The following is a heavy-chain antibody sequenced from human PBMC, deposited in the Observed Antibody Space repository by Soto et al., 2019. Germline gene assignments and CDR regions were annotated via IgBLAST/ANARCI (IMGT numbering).Heavy chain of an antibody. CDR3: AREGGDIVVVPAAPGGFDP. CDR1: GFTFSSYA. D-gene: IGHD2-2*01. V-gene: IGHV3-30-3*01. J-gene: IGHJ5*02. CDR2: ISYDGSNK. Sequence: QVQLVESGGGVVQPGRSLRLSCAASGFTFSSYAMHWVRQAPGKGLEWVAVISYDGSNKYYADSVKGRFTISRDNSKNTLYLQMNSLRAEDTAVYYCAREGGDIVVVPAAPGGFDPWGQGTLVTVSS.